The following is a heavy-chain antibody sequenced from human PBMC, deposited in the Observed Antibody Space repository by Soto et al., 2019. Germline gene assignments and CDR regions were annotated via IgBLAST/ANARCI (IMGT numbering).Heavy chain of an antibody. CDR1: SGSISSSNW. J-gene: IGHJ4*02. CDR2: IYHSGNT. V-gene: IGHV4-4*02. Sequence: SETLSLTCAVSSGSISSSNWWSWVRQPPGKGLEWIGEIYHSGNTNYSPSLNSRVTISVDKSKNQFSLKLNSVTAADTAVYYCARSRKGYSSGWSFDYWGQGTLVTVSS. CDR3: ARSRKGYSSGWSFDY. D-gene: IGHD6-19*01.